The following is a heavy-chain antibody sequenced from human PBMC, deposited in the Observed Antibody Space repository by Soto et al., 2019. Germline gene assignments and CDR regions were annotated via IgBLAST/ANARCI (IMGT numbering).Heavy chain of an antibody. CDR2: ISGSGTTT. Sequence: GGSLRLSCVASGFTFSTYAMSWVRQAPGRGLEWVSSISGSGTTTYDAEFVKGRFTVSRDNSKNTLYLQMNNLRAEDTALYYCVKDPTDERLVITPLEPWGQGSLVTVSS. V-gene: IGHV3-23*01. D-gene: IGHD3-9*01. J-gene: IGHJ4*01. CDR1: GFTFSTYA. CDR3: VKDPTDERLVITPLEP.